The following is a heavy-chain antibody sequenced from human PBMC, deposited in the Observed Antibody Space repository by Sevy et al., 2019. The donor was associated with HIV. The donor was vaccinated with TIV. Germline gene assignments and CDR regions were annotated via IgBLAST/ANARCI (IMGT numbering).Heavy chain of an antibody. CDR2: ISAYNGNT. V-gene: IGHV1-18*01. J-gene: IGHJ3*02. CDR1: GYTFTSYG. CDR3: ARGGIAARRSWAFDI. D-gene: IGHD6-6*01. Sequence: ASVKVSCKASGYTFTSYGISWVRQAPGQGLEWMGWISAYNGNTNYAQKLQGRDTMTTDTSTSTAYMELRSLRSDDTAVYYCARGGIAARRSWAFDIWGQGTMVTVSS.